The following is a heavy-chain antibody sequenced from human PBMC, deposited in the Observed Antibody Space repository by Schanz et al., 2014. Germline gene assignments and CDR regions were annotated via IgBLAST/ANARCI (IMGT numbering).Heavy chain of an antibody. D-gene: IGHD6-25*01. Sequence: ERLVESGGGVVQPGGSLRLSCAASEFTFSTDAMSWVRQAPGKGLEWLSVISASGGDTYYADSVKGRFTISRDNSKNTLYLQMNSLRAEDTAVYYCAKVRYSSGWRGDYFDEWGQGTLVTVAS. CDR2: ISASGGDT. J-gene: IGHJ4*02. CDR3: AKVRYSSGWRGDYFDE. V-gene: IGHV3-23*04. CDR1: EFTFSTDA.